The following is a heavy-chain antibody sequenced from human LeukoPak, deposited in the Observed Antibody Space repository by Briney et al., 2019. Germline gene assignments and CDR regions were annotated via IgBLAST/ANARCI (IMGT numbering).Heavy chain of an antibody. CDR3: ARNFGPGGSGSYRNWFDP. CDR2: INHSGST. J-gene: IGHJ5*02. Sequence: SETLSLTCAVYGGSFSGYYWSWIRQPPGKGLEWIGEINHSGSTNYNPSLKSRVTISVDTSKNQFSLKLSSVTAADTAVYYCARNFGPGGSGSYRNWFDPWGQGTLVTVSS. V-gene: IGHV4-34*01. CDR1: GGSFSGYY. D-gene: IGHD3-10*01.